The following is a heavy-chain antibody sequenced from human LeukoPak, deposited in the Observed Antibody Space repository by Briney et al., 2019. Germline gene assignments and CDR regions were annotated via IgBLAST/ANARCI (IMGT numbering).Heavy chain of an antibody. D-gene: IGHD3-10*01. CDR2: IGTAGDT. CDR3: ARGSYWAFDY. J-gene: IGHJ4*02. V-gene: IGHV3-13*04. CDR1: RFTFSSYD. Sequence: GESLRLSCAASRFTFSSYDMHWVRQVTGKGLEWVSTIGTAGDTYYAGSVKGRFSISRENAKASLYLQMNSLRAGDTAVYYCARGSYWAFDYWGRGTLVTVSS.